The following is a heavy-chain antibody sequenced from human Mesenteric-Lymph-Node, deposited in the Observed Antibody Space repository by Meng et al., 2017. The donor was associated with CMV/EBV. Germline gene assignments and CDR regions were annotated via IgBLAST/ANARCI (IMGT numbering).Heavy chain of an antibody. CDR1: GFTFSSYS. D-gene: IGHD3-10*01. J-gene: IGHJ4*02. CDR3: ARDQSYYGSGTYYHIFDY. CDR2: IGSSSTYI. Sequence: GESLKISCAASGFTFSSYSINWVRQAPGKGLEWVSSIGSSSTYIYYADSLKGRFTVSRDNAKNSLYLQMNSLRAEDTAVYYCARDQSYYGSGTYYHIFDYWGQGTLVTVSS. V-gene: IGHV3-21*01.